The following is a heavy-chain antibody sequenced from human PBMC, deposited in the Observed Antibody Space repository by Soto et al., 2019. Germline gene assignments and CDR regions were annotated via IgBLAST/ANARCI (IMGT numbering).Heavy chain of an antibody. CDR2: INRSGST. Sequence: SETLSLTCAVYGGSFSGYYWSWIRQPPGKGLEWIGEINRSGSTNYNPSLKSRVTISVDTSKNQFSLKLSSVTAADTAVYYCASLTTVVNQVWGQGTLVTVSS. CDR3: ASLTTVVNQV. J-gene: IGHJ4*02. V-gene: IGHV4-34*01. CDR1: GGSFSGYY. D-gene: IGHD4-17*01.